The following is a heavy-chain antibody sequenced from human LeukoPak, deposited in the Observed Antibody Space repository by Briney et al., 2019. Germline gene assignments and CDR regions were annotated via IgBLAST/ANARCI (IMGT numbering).Heavy chain of an antibody. CDR1: GFTFSSYA. Sequence: GGSLRLSCAASGFTFSSYAMHWVRQAPGKGLEGVAVISYDGSNKYYADSVKGRFTISRDNSKNTLYLQMNSLRAEDTAVYYCARDRYYYDSSGYLSGDYWGQGTLVTVSS. D-gene: IGHD3-22*01. J-gene: IGHJ4*02. CDR2: ISYDGSNK. V-gene: IGHV3-30*04. CDR3: ARDRYYYDSSGYLSGDY.